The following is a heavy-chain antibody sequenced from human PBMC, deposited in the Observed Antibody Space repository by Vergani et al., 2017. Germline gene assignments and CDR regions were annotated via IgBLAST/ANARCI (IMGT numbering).Heavy chain of an antibody. CDR1: GESIRSGSHY. V-gene: IGHV4-61*02. CDR3: ARGSRAAGYSGPDS. J-gene: IGHJ4*02. D-gene: IGHD6-13*01. Sequence: QVKLQESGPGLLKPSQTLSLTCTVSGESIRSGSHYWSWIRQPAGKGPEWIGHIHTGGSTDLNPSFKSRVSISVDTSKSQFSLKLNSVTVADTAVYYCARGSRAAGYSGPDSWGQGTLVTVSS. CDR2: IHTGGST.